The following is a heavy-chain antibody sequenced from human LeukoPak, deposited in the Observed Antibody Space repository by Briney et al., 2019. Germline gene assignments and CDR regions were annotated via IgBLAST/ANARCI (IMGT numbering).Heavy chain of an antibody. Sequence: GGSLRLSCAASGFTFSSYSMNWVRQAPGKGLEWVSYISSSSSTIYYADSVKGRFTISRDNAKNSLYLQMNSLRAEDTAVYYCAKNYYDTHFDYWGQGTLVTVSS. J-gene: IGHJ4*02. CDR2: ISSSSSTI. V-gene: IGHV3-48*04. CDR3: AKNYYDTHFDY. D-gene: IGHD3-22*01. CDR1: GFTFSSYS.